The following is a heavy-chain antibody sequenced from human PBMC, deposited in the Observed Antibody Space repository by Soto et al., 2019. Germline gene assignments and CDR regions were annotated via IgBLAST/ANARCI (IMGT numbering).Heavy chain of an antibody. V-gene: IGHV1-46*01. Sequence: ASVKVSCKASGYTFTSYYMHWVRQAPGQGLEWMGIINPSGGSTSYAQKFQGRFTISRDNAKNSLYLQMNSLRAEDTAVFYCARADSGYAHGYYYYGMDVWGQGTTVTVSS. CDR3: ARADSGYAHGYYYYGMDV. CDR2: INPSGGST. D-gene: IGHD5-12*01. CDR1: GYTFTSYY. J-gene: IGHJ6*02.